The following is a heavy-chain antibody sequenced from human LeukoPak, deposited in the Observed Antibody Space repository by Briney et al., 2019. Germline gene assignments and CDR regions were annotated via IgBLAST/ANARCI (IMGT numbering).Heavy chain of an antibody. CDR3: ARGGGLDV. CDR2: INHNGNVN. CDR1: GFTFSSYW. V-gene: IGHV3-7*03. Sequence: GGSLRLSCAASGFTFSSYWMNWAPQAPGKGLEWVASINHNGNVNYYVDSVKGRFTISRDNAKNSLYLQMSNLRAEDTAVYFCARGGGLDVWGQGATVTVSS. D-gene: IGHD3-16*01. J-gene: IGHJ6*02.